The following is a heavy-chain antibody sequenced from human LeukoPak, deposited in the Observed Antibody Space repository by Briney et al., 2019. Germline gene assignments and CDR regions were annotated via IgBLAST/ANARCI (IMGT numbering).Heavy chain of an antibody. D-gene: IGHD3-3*01. CDR3: AREGYYDFWSGYYRGNWFDP. CDR1: GYSISSGYY. J-gene: IGHJ5*02. Sequence: TSETLSLTCTVSGYSISSGYYWGWIRQPPGKGLEWIGSIYHSGSTYYNPSLKSRVTISVDTSKNQFSLKLSSVTAADTAVYYCAREGYYDFWSGYYRGNWFDPWGQGTLVTVSS. V-gene: IGHV4-38-2*02. CDR2: IYHSGST.